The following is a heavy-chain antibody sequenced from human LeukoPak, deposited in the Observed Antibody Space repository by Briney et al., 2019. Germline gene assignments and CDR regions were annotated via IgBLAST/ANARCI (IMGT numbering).Heavy chain of an antibody. V-gene: IGHV3-7*01. J-gene: IGHJ6*03. D-gene: IGHD3-10*01. CDR3: AXXXXXXERXXFGXLRLYYYSYIDV. CDR2: IKQDGSEK. Sequence: GGSLRXSCAASGFTFSSYWMSWVRQAPGKGLEGVADIKQDGSEKYYVDSVKGRFTISRDNAKNSLYLQMNSLRAEDTAVYYCAXXXXXXERXXFGXLRLYYYSYIDVWGKGTPVTISS. CDR1: GFTFSSYW.